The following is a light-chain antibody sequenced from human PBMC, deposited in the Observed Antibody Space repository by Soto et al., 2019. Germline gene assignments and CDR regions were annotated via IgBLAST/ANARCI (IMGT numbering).Light chain of an antibody. Sequence: QSVLTQPRPVSGSPGQSVTISCTGTSSDVGGYNYVSWYQQHPGKAPKLMIYDVSKRPSGVPDRFSGSKSGNTASLTISGLQAEDEADYYCCSYAGSYTFNVFGTGTKVTVL. CDR3: CSYAGSYTFNV. CDR1: SSDVGGYNY. CDR2: DVS. V-gene: IGLV2-11*01. J-gene: IGLJ1*01.